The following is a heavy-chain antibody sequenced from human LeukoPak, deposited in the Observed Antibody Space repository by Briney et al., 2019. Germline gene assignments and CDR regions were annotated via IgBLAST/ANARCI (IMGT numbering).Heavy chain of an antibody. D-gene: IGHD2-2*01. CDR1: GGSFSDYY. Sequence: SETLSLTCAVYGGSFSDYYWSWIRQPPGKRLEWIGEFNHSGSTNYNPSLKSRVTISVDTSKTQFSLKLSSVTAADTAVYYCARHSRRYCSSTSCYAFDYWGQGTLVTVSS. CDR3: ARHSRRYCSSTSCYAFDY. J-gene: IGHJ4*02. V-gene: IGHV4-34*01. CDR2: FNHSGST.